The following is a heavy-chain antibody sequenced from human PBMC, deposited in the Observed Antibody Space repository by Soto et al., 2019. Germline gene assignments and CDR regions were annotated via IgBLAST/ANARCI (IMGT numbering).Heavy chain of an antibody. CDR1: GFTVSSNY. J-gene: IGHJ6*02. Sequence: PGGSLRLSCAASGFTVSSNYMSWVRQAPGKGLEWIGEINHSGSTNYNPSLKSRVTISVDTSKNQFSLKLSSVTAADTAVYYCARGQGGRGYYYDHYYYYYGMDVWGQGTTVTVSS. CDR3: ARGQGGRGYYYDHYYYYYGMDV. D-gene: IGHD3-22*01. V-gene: IGHV4-34*01. CDR2: INHSGST.